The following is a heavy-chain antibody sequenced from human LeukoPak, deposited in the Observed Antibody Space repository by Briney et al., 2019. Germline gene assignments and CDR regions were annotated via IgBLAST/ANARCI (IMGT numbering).Heavy chain of an antibody. CDR3: ARDRYCTNGVCPIV. Sequence: QPGGSLRLSCAASGFTFSSYGLHWVRQAPGKGLEWVAFIRYDGSNKYYADSVKGRFTISRDNSKNTLYLQMNSLRAEDTAVYYCARDRYCTNGVCPIVWGQGTLVTVSS. CDR2: IRYDGSNK. J-gene: IGHJ4*02. D-gene: IGHD2-8*01. V-gene: IGHV3-30*02. CDR1: GFTFSSYG.